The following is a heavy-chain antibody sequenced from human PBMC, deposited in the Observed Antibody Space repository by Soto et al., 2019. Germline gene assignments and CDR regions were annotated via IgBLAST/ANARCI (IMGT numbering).Heavy chain of an antibody. Sequence: WASVKVSCKASGYTFFTYDISWVRQAPGQGLERMGWISTYSGDTKYAQKFQGRVTMTTDTSTTTAYLELRSLRSDDTAVYYCARHHGPTTSENWFDPWGQGTLVTVSS. CDR2: ISTYSGDT. J-gene: IGHJ5*02. V-gene: IGHV1-18*01. D-gene: IGHD5-12*01. CDR3: ARHHGPTTSENWFDP. CDR1: GYTFFTYD.